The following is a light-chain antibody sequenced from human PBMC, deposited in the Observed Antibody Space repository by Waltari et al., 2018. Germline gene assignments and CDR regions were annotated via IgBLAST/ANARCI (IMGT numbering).Light chain of an antibody. CDR3: QASCTTPYS. CDR2: AAS. CDR1: KNIRSY. Sequence: DLQMTQSPSSLSASVGDRVTISCRASKNIRSYLSWYQQKPGIAPKLVIYAASTLQSGVPSRFSGSGSGTNFTLTITSLQAEDFATYFCQASCTTPYSFGQGTKVEIK. V-gene: IGKV1-39*01. J-gene: IGKJ2*03.